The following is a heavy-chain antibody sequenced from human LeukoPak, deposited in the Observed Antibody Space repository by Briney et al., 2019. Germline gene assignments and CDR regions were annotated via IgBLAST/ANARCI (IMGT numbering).Heavy chain of an antibody. V-gene: IGHV4-31*03. CDR2: TLYSGGT. CDR1: GGSIGGDH. D-gene: IGHD3-10*01. CDR3: ARDRAGGMDV. J-gene: IGHJ6*01. Sequence: NPSETLSLTCTISGGSIGGDHWNWIRQHPGKGLEWIGHTLYSGGTYYNPSLKSRLTISVDTSKNQLSLKLTSVTAADTAVYYCARDRAGGMDVWGQGTTVTVSS.